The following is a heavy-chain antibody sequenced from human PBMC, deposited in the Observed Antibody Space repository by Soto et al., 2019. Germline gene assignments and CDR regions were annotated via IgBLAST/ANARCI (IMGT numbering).Heavy chain of an antibody. CDR2: IWYDGSNK. J-gene: IGHJ3*02. V-gene: IGHV3-33*01. Sequence: HPGGSLRLSCAASGFTFSSYGMHWVRQAPGKGLEWVAVIWYDGSNKYYADSVKGRFTISRDNSKNTLYLQMNSLRAEDTAVYYCARSQWELLQYAFDIWGQGTMVTVSS. CDR1: GFTFSSYG. CDR3: ARSQWELLQYAFDI. D-gene: IGHD1-26*01.